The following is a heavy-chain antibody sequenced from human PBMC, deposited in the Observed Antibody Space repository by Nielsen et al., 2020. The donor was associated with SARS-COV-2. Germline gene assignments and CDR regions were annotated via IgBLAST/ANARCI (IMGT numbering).Heavy chain of an antibody. J-gene: IGHJ6*02. CDR3: ARRDFWSGYYTPYGMDV. D-gene: IGHD3-3*01. Sequence: GGSLRLSCAASGFTFSSYGMHWVRQAPGKGLEWVAVIWYDGSNKYYADSVKGRFTISRDNSKNTLYLQMNSLRAEDTAVYYCARRDFWSGYYTPYGMDVWGQGTTVTVSS. CDR1: GFTFSSYG. CDR2: IWYDGSNK. V-gene: IGHV3-33*01.